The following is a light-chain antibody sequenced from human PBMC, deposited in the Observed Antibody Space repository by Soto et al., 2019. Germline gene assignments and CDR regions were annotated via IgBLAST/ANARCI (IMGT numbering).Light chain of an antibody. CDR3: SSYTYSNTLV. Sequence: QSVLSQPPSASGSPGRSVTISCTGASSDVGGYNFVSWYQQLPGKAPKLIIYEVNNRPSGVSNRFSGSKSGNTASLTISGLQPEDEADYYCSSYTYSNTLVFGGGTKVTVL. CDR1: SSDVGGYNF. CDR2: EVN. V-gene: IGLV2-14*01. J-gene: IGLJ3*02.